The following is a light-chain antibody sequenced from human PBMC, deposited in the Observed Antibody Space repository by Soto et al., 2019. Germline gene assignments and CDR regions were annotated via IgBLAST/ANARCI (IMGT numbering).Light chain of an antibody. CDR1: SSDVGGYNY. J-gene: IGLJ1*01. CDR3: SSYTSSTSYV. V-gene: IGLV2-14*01. Sequence: QSALTQPASVSGSPGQSITISCIGTSSDVGGYNYVSWYQQHPGKAPKLMIYEVTNRPSGVSNRFSGSKSGNTASLTISGLQAEDEADYYCSSYTSSTSYVFGTGTKLTVL. CDR2: EVT.